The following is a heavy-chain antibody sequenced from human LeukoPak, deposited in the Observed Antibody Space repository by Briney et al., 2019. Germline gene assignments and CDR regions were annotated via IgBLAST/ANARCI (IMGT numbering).Heavy chain of an antibody. J-gene: IGHJ3*02. D-gene: IGHD1-1*01. V-gene: IGHV4-39*07. CDR3: AREPHPRGLEIGAFDI. Sequence: SETLSLTCTVSGGSISSSSYYRGWIRQPPGKGLEWIGSIYYSGSTYYNPSLKSRVTISVDTSKNQFSLKLTSVTAADTAVYYCAREPHPRGLEIGAFDIWGQGTMVTVSS. CDR2: IYYSGST. CDR1: GGSISSSSYY.